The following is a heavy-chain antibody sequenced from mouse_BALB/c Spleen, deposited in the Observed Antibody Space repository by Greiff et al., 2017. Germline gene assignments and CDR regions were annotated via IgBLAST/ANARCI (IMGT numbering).Heavy chain of an antibody. J-gene: IGHJ4*01. CDR2: IDPENGDT. D-gene: IGHD1-2*01. CDR1: GFNIKDYY. Sequence: EVKLMESGAELVRSGASVKLSCTASGFNIKDYYMHWVKQRPEQGLEWIGWIDPENGDTEYAPKFQGKATMTADTSSNTAYLQLSSLTSEDTAVYYCNGDTTAVGGYAMDYWGQGTSVTVSS. V-gene: IGHV14-4*02. CDR3: NGDTTAVGGYAMDY.